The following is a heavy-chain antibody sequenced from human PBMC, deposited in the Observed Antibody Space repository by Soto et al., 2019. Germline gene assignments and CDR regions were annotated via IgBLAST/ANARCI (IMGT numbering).Heavy chain of an antibody. D-gene: IGHD2-2*02. CDR3: AREGLVPAATPWFDY. CDR1: GFTFSSYA. V-gene: IGHV3-30-3*01. CDR2: ISYDGSNK. J-gene: IGHJ4*02. Sequence: QVQLVESGGGVVQPGRSLRLSCAASGFTFSSYAMHWVRQAPGKGLEWVAVISYDGSNKYYADSVKGRFTISRDNSKNTLYLQMNSLIAEDTAVYYCAREGLVPAATPWFDYWGQGTLVTVSS.